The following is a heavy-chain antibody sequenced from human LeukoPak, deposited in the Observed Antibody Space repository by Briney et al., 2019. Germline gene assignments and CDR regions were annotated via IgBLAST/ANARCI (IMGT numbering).Heavy chain of an antibody. Sequence: GASVKVSCKASGYTFTSYDISWVRQAPGQGLEWMGWISAHNGNTNYAQKFQGRVTMTTDISTNTAYMELRSLRSDDTAVYYCARAGNYDFWSGYQIPPPFDYWGQGTLVTVSS. V-gene: IGHV1-18*01. CDR1: GYTFTSYD. CDR3: ARAGNYDFWSGYQIPPPFDY. D-gene: IGHD3-3*01. J-gene: IGHJ4*02. CDR2: ISAHNGNT.